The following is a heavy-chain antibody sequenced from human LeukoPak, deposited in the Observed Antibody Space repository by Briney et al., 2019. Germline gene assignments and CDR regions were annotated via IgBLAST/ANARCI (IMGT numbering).Heavy chain of an antibody. V-gene: IGHV3-48*04. J-gene: IGHJ4*02. Sequence: GGSLRLSCAASRFTFSSYSMNWVRQAPGKGLEWVSYISSSSGTIYYADSVKGRFTISRDNSKNSLYLQTNSLKTEDTALYYCAKEPSTIGDYWGQGTLVTVSS. CDR2: ISSSSGTI. D-gene: IGHD3-3*01. CDR3: AKEPSTIGDY. CDR1: RFTFSSYS.